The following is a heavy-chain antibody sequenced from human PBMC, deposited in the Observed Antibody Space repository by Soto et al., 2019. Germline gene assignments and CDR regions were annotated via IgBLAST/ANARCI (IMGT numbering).Heavy chain of an antibody. CDR1: GFTFSSYG. CDR2: ISYDGSNK. Sequence: PGGSLRLSCAASGFTFSSYGMRWVRQAPGKGLEWVAVISYDGSNKYSENSVKGRFTICRDNSKNTLYLQMNSLRAEDTAVYYCAKDTSSRIHHYYGMDVWGQGTTVTVSS. D-gene: IGHD2-15*01. V-gene: IGHV3-30*18. J-gene: IGHJ6*02. CDR3: AKDTSSRIHHYYGMDV.